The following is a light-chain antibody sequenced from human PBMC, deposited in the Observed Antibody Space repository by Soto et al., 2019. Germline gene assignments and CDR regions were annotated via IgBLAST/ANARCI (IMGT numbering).Light chain of an antibody. Sequence: QSVLTQPASVSGSPGQSITISCTGTSSVVGSYNLVSWYQQHPGKAPKLMIYEGSKRPSGVSNRFSGSKSGNTASLTISGLQAEDEADYYCCSYAGSSTDVVFGGGTRSPS. J-gene: IGLJ2*01. CDR3: CSYAGSSTDVV. CDR2: EGS. CDR1: SSVVGSYNL. V-gene: IGLV2-23*01.